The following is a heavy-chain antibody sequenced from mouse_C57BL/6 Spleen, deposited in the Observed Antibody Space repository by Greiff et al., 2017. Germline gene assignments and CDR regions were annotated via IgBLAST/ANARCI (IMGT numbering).Heavy chain of an antibody. V-gene: IGHV1-82*01. CDR1: GYAFSSSW. Sequence: QVQLQQSGPELVKPGASVKISCKASGYAFSSSWMNWVKQRPGKGLEWIGRIYPGGGDTNYNGKFKGKATLTADKSSSTAYMHLSSLTSEDSAVYLCARMDGSSGDYWGQGTSVTVSS. CDR2: IYPGGGDT. CDR3: ARMDGSSGDY. J-gene: IGHJ4*01. D-gene: IGHD1-1*01.